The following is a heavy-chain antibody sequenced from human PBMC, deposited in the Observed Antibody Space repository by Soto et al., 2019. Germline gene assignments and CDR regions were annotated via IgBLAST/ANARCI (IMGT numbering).Heavy chain of an antibody. CDR3: ARGAATVTPGWFDP. CDR1: GYSTSSGYY. J-gene: IGHJ5*02. D-gene: IGHD4-17*01. CDR2: IYHSGST. V-gene: IGHV4-38-2*01. Sequence: SETLSLTCAVSGYSTSSGYYWGWIRQTPGKGLEWIASIYHSGSTYYNPSLKSRVTISVDTSKNQFSLKLTSVTAADTAVYYCARGAATVTPGWFDPWGQGIMVTVSS.